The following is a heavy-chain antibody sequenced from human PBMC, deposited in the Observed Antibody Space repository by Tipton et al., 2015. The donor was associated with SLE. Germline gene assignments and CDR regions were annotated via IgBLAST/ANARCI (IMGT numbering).Heavy chain of an antibody. J-gene: IGHJ6*02. CDR3: ASIVGATTEYYYYGMDV. D-gene: IGHD1-26*01. CDR1: GGSISSYY. Sequence: TLSLTCTVSGGSISSYYWSWIRQPAGKGLEWIGRIYTSGSTNYNPSLKSRVTMSVDTSKNQFSLKLSSVTAADTAVYYCASIVGATTEYYYYGMDVWGQGTTVTVSS. CDR2: IYTSGST. V-gene: IGHV4-4*07.